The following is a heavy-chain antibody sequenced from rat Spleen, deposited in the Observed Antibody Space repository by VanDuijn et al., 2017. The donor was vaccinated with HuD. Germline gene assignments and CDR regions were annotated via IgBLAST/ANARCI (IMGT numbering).Heavy chain of an antibody. J-gene: IGHJ3*01. V-gene: IGHV5-19*01. CDR3: ARRPYDFGTSPFAY. CDR1: GFTFSNYG. D-gene: IGHD1-7*01. CDR2: ISPSGGST. Sequence: EVQLVESGGGLVQPGRSLKLSCAASGFTFSNYGMHWIRQAPTKGLEWVASISPSGGSTYYRDSVKGRFTISRDNAKSTLYLQMDSLRSEDTATYYCARRPYDFGTSPFAYWGHGTLVTVSS.